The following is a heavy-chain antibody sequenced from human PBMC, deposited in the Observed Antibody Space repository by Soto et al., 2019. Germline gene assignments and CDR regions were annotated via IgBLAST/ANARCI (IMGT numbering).Heavy chain of an antibody. CDR3: AKGHYYYDSSGYRHFDY. Sequence: EVQLLESGGGLVQPGGSLRLSCAASGFTLSNYAMRWVRQAPGKGLEWVSTLRIGGSITYYADSVKGRFTVSRDNSKNTLYLLMNGLRAEDTAVYYCAKGHYYYDSSGYRHFDYWGQGTLVTVSS. J-gene: IGHJ4*02. CDR1: GFTLSNYA. V-gene: IGHV3-23*01. CDR2: LRIGGSIT. D-gene: IGHD3-22*01.